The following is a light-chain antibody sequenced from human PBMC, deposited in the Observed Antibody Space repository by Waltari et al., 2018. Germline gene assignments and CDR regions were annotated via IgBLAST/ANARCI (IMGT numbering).Light chain of an antibody. J-gene: IGLJ3*02. CDR3: CSYAGSYTLV. CDR2: DVS. V-gene: IGLV2-11*01. Sequence: QSALTQPRSVSGSPGQSITISCTGPNSDVVGYTYVSWYQQHPGKAPNLMIYDVSKRPSGVPDRFSGSKSGNTASLTISGLQAEDEADYYCCSYAGSYTLVFGGGTKLTVL. CDR1: NSDVVGYTY.